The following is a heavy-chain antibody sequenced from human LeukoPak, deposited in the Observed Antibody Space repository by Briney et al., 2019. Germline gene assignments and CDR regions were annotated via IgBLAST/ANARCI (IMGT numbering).Heavy chain of an antibody. CDR3: ARGTGAAAGIGIYYYYYGMDV. CDR1: GGPFRGSY. CDR2: INLIEST. J-gene: IGHJ6*02. Sequence: SETLSLTCAVYGGPFRGSYWAGFGQPPGKGLDGIGKINLIESTNYNPSLKSRVTISVDTSKNQFSLKLSSVTAADTAVYYCARGTGAAAGIGIYYYYYGMDVWGQGTTVTVSS. V-gene: IGHV4-34*01. D-gene: IGHD6-13*01.